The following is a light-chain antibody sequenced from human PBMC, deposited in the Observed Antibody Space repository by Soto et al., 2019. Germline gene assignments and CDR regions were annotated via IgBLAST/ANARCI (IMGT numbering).Light chain of an antibody. Sequence: HSQNSLAVSLGERATINYKPSQSVLFSSNNKNYLAWYQQKPGQPPKLLIYWASTRESGVPDRFSGSGSGTDFTLTISSLQPEDFATYYCQQSDSILWTFGQGTKADNK. V-gene: IGKV4-1*01. CDR2: WAS. J-gene: IGKJ1*01. CDR1: QSVLFSSNNKNY. CDR3: QQSDSILWT.